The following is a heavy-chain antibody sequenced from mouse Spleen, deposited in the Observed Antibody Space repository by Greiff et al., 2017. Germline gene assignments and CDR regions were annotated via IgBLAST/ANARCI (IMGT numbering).Heavy chain of an antibody. J-gene: IGHJ2*01. V-gene: IGHV5-17*02. CDR3: ARSGGNYEKNFDY. Sequence: EVQLVESGGGLVQPGGSRKLSCAASGFTFSSFGMHWVRQAPEKGLEWVAYISSGSSTIYYADTVKGRFTISRDNPKNTLFLQMTSLRSEDTAMYYCARSGGNYEKNFDYWGQGTTLTVSS. CDR1: GFTFSSFG. CDR2: ISSGSSTI. D-gene: IGHD2-1*01.